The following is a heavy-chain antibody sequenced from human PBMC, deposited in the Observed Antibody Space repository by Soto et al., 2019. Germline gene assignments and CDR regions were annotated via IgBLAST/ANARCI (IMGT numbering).Heavy chain of an antibody. CDR3: SRVPIAVACTYWFDP. CDR1: GGSISSYY. V-gene: IGHV4-59*01. D-gene: IGHD6-19*01. J-gene: IGHJ5*02. CDR2: IYYSGST. Sequence: SETLSLTCTVSGGSISSYYWSWIRQPPGKGLEWIGYIYYSGSTNYNPSLKSRVTISVDTSKNQFSLELSSVTAADTAVYYCSRVPIAVACTYWFDPWGQGTLVTVSS.